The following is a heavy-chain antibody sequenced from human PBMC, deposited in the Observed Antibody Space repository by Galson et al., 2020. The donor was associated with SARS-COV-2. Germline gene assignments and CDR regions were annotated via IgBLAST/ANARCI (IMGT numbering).Heavy chain of an antibody. CDR2: ISWNSGSI. CDR3: AKDPAVDIEYYFDY. V-gene: IGHV3-9*01. CDR1: GFTFDDYA. D-gene: IGHD5-12*01. J-gene: IGHJ4*02. Sequence: GGSLRLSCAASGFTFDDYAMHWVRQAPGKGLEWVSGISWNSGSIGYADSVKGRFTISRDNAKNSLYLQMNSLRAEDTALYYCAKDPAVDIEYYFDYWGQGTLVTVSS.